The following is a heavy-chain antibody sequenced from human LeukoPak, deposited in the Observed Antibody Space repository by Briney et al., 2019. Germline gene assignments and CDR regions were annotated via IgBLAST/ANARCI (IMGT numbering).Heavy chain of an antibody. CDR2: ISGSGGST. J-gene: IGHJ4*02. Sequence: PGGSLRLSCAASGFTFSSYAMSWVRQAPGKGLGWVSAISGSGGSTHYADSVKGRFTISRDNSKNTLYLQMNSLRAEDTAVYYCAKDLYYDSSGTIDYWGQGTLVTVSS. V-gene: IGHV3-23*01. CDR1: GFTFSSYA. CDR3: AKDLYYDSSGTIDY. D-gene: IGHD3-22*01.